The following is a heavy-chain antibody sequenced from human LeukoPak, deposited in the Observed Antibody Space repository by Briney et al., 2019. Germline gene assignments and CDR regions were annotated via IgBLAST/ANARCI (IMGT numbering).Heavy chain of an antibody. CDR3: ARGSSWYLDWFDP. CDR1: GGSISSSSYY. CDR2: IYYSGST. Sequence: SETLSLTCTVSGGSISSSSYYWGWLRQPPGKGLEWIGSIYYSGSTYYNPSLKSRVTISVDTSKNQFSLKLSSVTAADTAVYYCARGSSWYLDWFDPWGQGTLVTVSS. D-gene: IGHD6-13*01. J-gene: IGHJ5*02. V-gene: IGHV4-39*07.